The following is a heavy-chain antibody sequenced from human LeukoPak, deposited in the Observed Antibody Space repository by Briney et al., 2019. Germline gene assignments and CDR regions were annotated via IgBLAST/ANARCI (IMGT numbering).Heavy chain of an antibody. CDR3: AKGGQWLVPYNWFDP. D-gene: IGHD6-19*01. J-gene: IGHJ5*02. CDR2: ISGSGGST. CDR1: GFTFGSYA. Sequence: GGSLRLSCAASGFTFGSYAMSWVRQAPGKGLEWVSAISGSGGSTYYADSVKGRFTISRDNFKNTLYLQMNSLRAEDTAVYYCAKGGQWLVPYNWFDPWGQGTLVTVSS. V-gene: IGHV3-23*01.